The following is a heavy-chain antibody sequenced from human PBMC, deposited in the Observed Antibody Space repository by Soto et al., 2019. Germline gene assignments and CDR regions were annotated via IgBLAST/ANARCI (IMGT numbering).Heavy chain of an antibody. D-gene: IGHD2-8*01. CDR2: IDPSDSYT. V-gene: IGHV5-10-1*01. CDR3: ALLKADIVFMVYAIQECHTYIFDY. CDR1: GYSFTSYW. J-gene: IGHJ4*03. Sequence: PGESLKISCKGSGYSFTSYWISWVRQMPGKGLEWMGRIDPSDSYTNYSPSFQGHVTISADKSISTAYLQWSSPKASDTAMYYCALLKADIVFMVYAIQECHTYIFDYWGQGTPVTVSS.